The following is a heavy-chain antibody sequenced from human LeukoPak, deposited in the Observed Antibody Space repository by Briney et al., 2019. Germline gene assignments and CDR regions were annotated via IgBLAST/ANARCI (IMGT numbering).Heavy chain of an antibody. V-gene: IGHV3-30-3*01. CDR3: ARDRAVPAAKTYYFDY. J-gene: IGHJ4*02. CDR1: GFTFSSYA. CDR2: ISYDGSNK. Sequence: GGSLRLSCAASGFTFSSYAMHWVRQAPGKGLEWVAVISYDGSNKYYADSVKGRFTISRDNSKNTLYLQMNSLRAEDTAVYYWARDRAVPAAKTYYFDYGGQETLVTVS. D-gene: IGHD2-2*01.